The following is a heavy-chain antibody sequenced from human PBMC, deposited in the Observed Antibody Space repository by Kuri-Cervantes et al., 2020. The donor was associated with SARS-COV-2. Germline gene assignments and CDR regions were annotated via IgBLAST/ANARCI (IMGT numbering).Heavy chain of an antibody. V-gene: IGHV3-23*01. J-gene: IGHJ5*02. CDR1: GFTFSHYA. CDR3: AKIAGYNSGWYDD. Sequence: GESLKISCGASGFTFSHYAMSWFRQAPGKGLEWVSTITINGLSTHYADPVKGRFTISRDNSKNTVYLQMNSLRADDTAVYYCAKIAGYNSGWYDDWGQGTLVTVSS. D-gene: IGHD6-19*01. CDR2: ITINGLST.